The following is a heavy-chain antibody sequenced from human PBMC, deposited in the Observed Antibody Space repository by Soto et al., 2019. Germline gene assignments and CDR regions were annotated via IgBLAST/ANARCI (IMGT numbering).Heavy chain of an antibody. J-gene: IGHJ5*02. Sequence: SETLSLTCAVYGGSFSGYYWSWIRQPPGKGLEWIGEINHSGSTNYNPSLKSRVTISVDTSKNQFSLKLSSVTAADTAVYYCARFKLVEEYGEQQQLAPFHWFDPWGQGTLVTVSS. CDR2: INHSGST. CDR3: ARFKLVEEYGEQQQLAPFHWFDP. D-gene: IGHD6-13*01. V-gene: IGHV4-34*01. CDR1: GGSFSGYY.